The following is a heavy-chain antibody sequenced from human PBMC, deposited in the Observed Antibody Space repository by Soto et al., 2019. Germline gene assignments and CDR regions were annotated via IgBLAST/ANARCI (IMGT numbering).Heavy chain of an antibody. CDR1: GGSISSGGYY. D-gene: IGHD3-10*01. CDR3: ARAFGGGSGSYYSYYYVMDV. V-gene: IGHV4-31*03. CDR2: IYYSGST. Sequence: PSETLSLTCTVSGGSISSGGYYWSWIRQHPGKGLEWIGYIYYSGSTYYNPSLKSRVTISVDTSKNQFSLKLSSVTAADTAVYYCARAFGGGSGSYYSYYYVMDVWGQGTTVTVSS. J-gene: IGHJ6*02.